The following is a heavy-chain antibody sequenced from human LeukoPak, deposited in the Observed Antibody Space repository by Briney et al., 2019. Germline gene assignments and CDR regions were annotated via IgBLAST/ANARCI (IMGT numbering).Heavy chain of an antibody. CDR2: IYYSGST. CDR3: ARGGDGYNSVHYGMDV. CDR1: GGSISSSSYY. D-gene: IGHD5-24*01. V-gene: IGHV4-39*01. Sequence: SETLSLTCTVSGGSISSSSYYWGWIRQPPGTGLEWIGSIYYSGSTYYNPSLKSRVTISVDTSKNQFSLKLSSVTAADTAVYYCARGGDGYNSVHYGMDVWGQGTTVTVSS. J-gene: IGHJ6*02.